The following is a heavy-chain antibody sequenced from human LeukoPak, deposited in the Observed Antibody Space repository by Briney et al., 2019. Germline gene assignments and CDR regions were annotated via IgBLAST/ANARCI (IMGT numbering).Heavy chain of an antibody. J-gene: IGHJ3*02. D-gene: IGHD3-3*01. CDR1: GYTFTSYD. CDR3: ARGLLRFLEWSSPAFDI. Sequence: RASVKVSCKASGYTFTSYDINWVRQATGQGLEWMGWMNPNSGNTGYAQKFQGRVTITRNTSISTAYMELSSLISEDTAVYYCARGLLRFLEWSSPAFDIWGQGTMVTVSS. CDR2: MNPNSGNT. V-gene: IGHV1-8*03.